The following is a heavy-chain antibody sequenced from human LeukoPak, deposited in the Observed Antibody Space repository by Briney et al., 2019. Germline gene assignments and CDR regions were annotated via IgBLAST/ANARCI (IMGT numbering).Heavy chain of an antibody. CDR1: GFTFSSYE. CDR2: ISSSGSTI. D-gene: IGHD3-9*01. Sequence: GGSLRLSCAASGFTFSSYEMNWVRQAPGKGLEWVSYISSSGSTIYYADSVKGRFTISRDNAKNSLYLQMNSLRAEDTAVYYCARERPPYDILTGHEATDAFDIWGQGTMVTVSS. CDR3: ARERPPYDILTGHEATDAFDI. V-gene: IGHV3-48*03. J-gene: IGHJ3*02.